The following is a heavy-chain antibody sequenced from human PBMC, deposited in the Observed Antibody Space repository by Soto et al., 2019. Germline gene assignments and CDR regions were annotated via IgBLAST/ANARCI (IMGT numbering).Heavy chain of an antibody. V-gene: IGHV1-8*01. CDR3: AREGDGTASGSRGNFFDP. CDR2: MNPNSGNT. CDR1: GYTFTSYD. J-gene: IGHJ5*02. D-gene: IGHD1-7*01. Sequence: QVQLIQSGAEVKKPGASVKVSCRPSGYTFTSYDINWVRQAAGQGLEWMGWMNPNSGNTGYARKFQGRLSMTTNTSISTAYMELSSLRSEDTAIYFCAREGDGTASGSRGNFFDPWGQGTVVTVSS.